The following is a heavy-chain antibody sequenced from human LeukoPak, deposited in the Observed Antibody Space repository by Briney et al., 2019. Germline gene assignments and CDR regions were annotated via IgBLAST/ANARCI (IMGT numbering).Heavy chain of an antibody. CDR2: INHSGST. Sequence: SETLSLTCAVYGGSFSGYYWSWIRQPPGKGLEWLGEINHSGSTNYNPSLKSRFTISVDTSKNQFSLKLSSVTAADTAVYYCARGHFYDYIWGSYRPDAFDIWGQGTMVTVSS. J-gene: IGHJ3*02. D-gene: IGHD3-16*02. CDR3: ARGHFYDYIWGSYRPDAFDI. CDR1: GGSFSGYY. V-gene: IGHV4-34*01.